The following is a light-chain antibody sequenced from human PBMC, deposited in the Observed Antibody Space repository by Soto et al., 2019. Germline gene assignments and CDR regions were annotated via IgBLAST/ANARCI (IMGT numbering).Light chain of an antibody. J-gene: IGLJ3*02. Sequence: QSVPTQPPSASGTPGQRVTISCSGSSSNIAINTVNWYQHLPGTAPKLLIYSNDQRPSGVPDRFSASKSGTSASLAISGLQSEDEADYYCAAWDDSLNGQVFGGGTQLTVL. V-gene: IGLV1-44*01. CDR3: AAWDDSLNGQV. CDR1: SSNIAINT. CDR2: SND.